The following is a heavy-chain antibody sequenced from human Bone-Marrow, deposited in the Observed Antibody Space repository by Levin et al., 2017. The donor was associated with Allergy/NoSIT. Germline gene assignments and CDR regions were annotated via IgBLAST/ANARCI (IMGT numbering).Heavy chain of an antibody. Sequence: GESLKISCKASGYTFTSYDINWVRQATGQGLEWMGWMNPNSGNTGYAQKFQGRVTMTRNTSISTAYMELSSLRSEDTAVYYCARGMARDSTDYYYYGMDVWGQGTTVTVSS. V-gene: IGHV1-8*01. CDR1: GYTFTSYD. CDR2: MNPNSGNT. CDR3: ARGMARDSTDYYYYGMDV. D-gene: IGHD2-21*02. J-gene: IGHJ6*02.